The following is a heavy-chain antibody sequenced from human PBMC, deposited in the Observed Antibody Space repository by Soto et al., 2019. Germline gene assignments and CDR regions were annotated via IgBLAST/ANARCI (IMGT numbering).Heavy chain of an antibody. D-gene: IGHD6-19*01. V-gene: IGHV4-61*08. Sequence: ETLSLTCPVSGGALSSGGDFYTWVRQPPGKGLEWLGYIYYSGGTNYNPSLKSRVTISLDKSKSQLSLRLISVTAAATAVYYCTREQSDDNYFDPWGQGTLVTVYS. CDR3: TREQSDDNYFDP. CDR2: IYYSGGT. CDR1: GGALSSGGDF. J-gene: IGHJ5*02.